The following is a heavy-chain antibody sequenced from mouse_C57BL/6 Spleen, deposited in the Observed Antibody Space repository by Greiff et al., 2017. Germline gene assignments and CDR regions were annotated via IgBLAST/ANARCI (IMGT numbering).Heavy chain of an antibody. CDR2: IYPGDGDT. V-gene: IGHV1-82*01. CDR1: GYAFSSSW. D-gene: IGHD2-3*01. J-gene: IGHJ4*01. Sequence: QVQLQQSGPELVKPGASVKISCKASGYAFSSSWLNWVKQRPGKGLEWIGRIYPGDGDTNYNGKFKGKATLTADKSSSPAYMQLSSLTSEYSAVYFCARLTYDGYYYAMDYWGQGTSVTVSS. CDR3: ARLTYDGYYYAMDY.